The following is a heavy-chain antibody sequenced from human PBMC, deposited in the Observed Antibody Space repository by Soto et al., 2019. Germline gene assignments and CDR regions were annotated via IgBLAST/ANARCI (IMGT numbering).Heavy chain of an antibody. V-gene: IGHV4-59*08. CDR3: ARLHRGHYFDY. D-gene: IGHD2-15*01. Sequence: PSQVLCVSWRVFYGYISSFGWSRIRQPPGKGLEWIGYIYYSGSTNYNPSLKSRVTISADTSKNQFSLKLSSVIAADTAVYYCARLHRGHYFDYWGQGTLVTVSS. CDR1: YGYISSFG. J-gene: IGHJ4*02. CDR2: IYYSGST.